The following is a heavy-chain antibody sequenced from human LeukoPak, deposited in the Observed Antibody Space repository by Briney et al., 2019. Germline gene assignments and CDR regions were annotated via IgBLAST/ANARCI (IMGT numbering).Heavy chain of an antibody. CDR3: ARSSWELRGFDY. J-gene: IGHJ4*02. V-gene: IGHV1-18*01. D-gene: IGHD1-26*01. Sequence: GASVKVSCKASGGTFSSYAISWVRQAPGQGLEWMGWISGNNGNTNYAQTFQGRVTMTTDTSTSTAYMELRSLRSDDTAVYYCARSSWELRGFDYWGQGTLVTVSS. CDR1: GGTFSSYA. CDR2: ISGNNGNT.